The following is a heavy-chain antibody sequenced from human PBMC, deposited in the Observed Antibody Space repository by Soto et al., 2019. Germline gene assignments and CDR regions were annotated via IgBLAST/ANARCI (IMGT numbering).Heavy chain of an antibody. CDR1: GGSISSGGYS. V-gene: IGHV4-30-2*01. J-gene: IGHJ6*02. CDR2: IYHSWST. CDR3: ARVTDV. Sequence: QLQMQESGSGLVKPSQTLSLTCAVSGGSISSGGYSWTWIRQPQGKGLEWSGYIYHSWSTYYNPSLKRRVTTAVDRSKNQLSLKLNSVTASDTAVYYCARVTDVWGPGTPVTISS.